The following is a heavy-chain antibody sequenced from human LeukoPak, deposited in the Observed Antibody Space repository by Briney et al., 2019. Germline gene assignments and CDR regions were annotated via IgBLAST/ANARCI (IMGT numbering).Heavy chain of an antibody. CDR2: ISYDGSNK. J-gene: IGHJ4*02. D-gene: IGHD5-12*01. Sequence: GGSLRLSCAASGFTFSSHCMNWARQAPGKGLEWVAVISYDGSNKYYADSVKGRFTISRDNSKNTLYLQMNSLRAEDTAVYYCAKDWSLGYGCLDYWGQGTLVTVSS. CDR1: GFTFSSHC. V-gene: IGHV3-30*18. CDR3: AKDWSLGYGCLDY.